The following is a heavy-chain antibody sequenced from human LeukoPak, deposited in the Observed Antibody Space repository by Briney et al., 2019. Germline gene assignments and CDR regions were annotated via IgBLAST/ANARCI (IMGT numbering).Heavy chain of an antibody. D-gene: IGHD1-26*01. Sequence: GGSLRLSCAASGFTFSSYSMNWVRQAPGRALEWVSSITSSGTYIFYADSVKGRFTISRDNAKNSLYLQMNSLGPEDTAVYYCARDPYSGNYGNYYYYYMDVWSKGTTVTISS. V-gene: IGHV3-21*01. CDR1: GFTFSSYS. CDR3: ARDPYSGNYGNYYYYYMDV. J-gene: IGHJ6*03. CDR2: ITSSGTYI.